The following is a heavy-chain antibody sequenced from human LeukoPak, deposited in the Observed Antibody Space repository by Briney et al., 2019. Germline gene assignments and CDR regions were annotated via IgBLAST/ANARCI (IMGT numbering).Heavy chain of an antibody. Sequence: SETLSLTCTASGGSINNKNYYWAWIRQSTGKPLEWIGNIYYSGSTFYNPSLKSRLTMSVDTSKNHFSLNLRSVTAADTAVYYCARDAGDRWDNDPFDIWGHGTMVIVSS. D-gene: IGHD1-26*01. J-gene: IGHJ3*02. CDR2: IYYSGST. V-gene: IGHV4-39*07. CDR1: GGSINNKNYY. CDR3: ARDAGDRWDNDPFDI.